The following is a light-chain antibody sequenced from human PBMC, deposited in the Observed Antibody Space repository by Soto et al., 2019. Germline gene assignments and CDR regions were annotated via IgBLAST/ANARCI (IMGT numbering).Light chain of an antibody. V-gene: IGLV1-47*02. CDR1: SSNIGSNY. CDR2: SNN. Sequence: QSVLTQPPSASGTPGQRVTISCSGSSSNIGSNYVYWYQQLPGTAPKLLNYSNNQRPSGVPDRFSGSKSGTSASLAISGLRSEDEADYYCAAWDDSLSGVVFGGGTKLTVL. J-gene: IGLJ2*01. CDR3: AAWDDSLSGVV.